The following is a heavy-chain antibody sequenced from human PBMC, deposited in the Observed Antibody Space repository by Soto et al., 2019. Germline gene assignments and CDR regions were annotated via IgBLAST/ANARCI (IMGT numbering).Heavy chain of an antibody. D-gene: IGHD2-21*02. CDR2: IYYSGRT. CDR3: ARQRTAVVTQAYFDH. CDR1: GESISSSSYY. V-gene: IGHV4-39*01. J-gene: IGHJ4*02. Sequence: SETLSLTCIVSGESISSSSYYWAWIRQSPGKVLEWIGSIYYSGRTYYNPSFKSRVTISIDTSKNQFSLKLSSVTATDTAVYYCARQRTAVVTQAYFDHWGQGALVT.